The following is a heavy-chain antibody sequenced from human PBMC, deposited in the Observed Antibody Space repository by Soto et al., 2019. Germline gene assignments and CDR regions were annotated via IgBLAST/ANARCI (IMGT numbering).Heavy chain of an antibody. CDR2: IYYSGST. V-gene: IGHV4-30-4*01. D-gene: IGHD3-10*01. J-gene: IGHJ5*02. CDR3: ASGPNYYNSARGWFDP. CDR1: GGSIRSGDYY. Sequence: QVQLQESGPGLVKPSQTLSLTCTVSGGSIRSGDYYWSWIRQPPGKGLEWIGYIYYSGSTYYNPSLKSRVTISIATAKNQFSLKLSSVTAADTAVYYCASGPNYYNSARGWFDPWGQGTLVTVSS.